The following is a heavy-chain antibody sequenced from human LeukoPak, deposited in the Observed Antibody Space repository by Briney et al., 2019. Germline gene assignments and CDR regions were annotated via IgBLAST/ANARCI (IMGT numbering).Heavy chain of an antibody. V-gene: IGHV1-2*02. D-gene: IGHD6-19*01. J-gene: IGHJ5*02. Sequence: ASVKVSCKASGYTFTGYYMHWVRQAPGQGLEWMGWINPNSGGTNYAQKFQGRVTMTRDTSISTAYMELSRLRSDDTAVYYCARDSSSGWTPRGRFDPWGQGTLVTVSS. CDR2: INPNSGGT. CDR3: ARDSSSGWTPRGRFDP. CDR1: GYTFTGYY.